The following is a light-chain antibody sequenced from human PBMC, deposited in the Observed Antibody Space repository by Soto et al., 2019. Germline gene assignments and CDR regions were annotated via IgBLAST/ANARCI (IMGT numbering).Light chain of an antibody. CDR2: RAS. CDR1: QSVTDD. CDR3: QQYNNWPQT. Sequence: EIVMTQSPATLSVSPGESATLSCRASQSVTDDLAWYQQKPGQAPRLVIYRASTRAAGIPARFSGSGSGTEFTLTITSLQSEDFAVYYCQQYNNWPQTFGQGTKVEIK. V-gene: IGKV3-15*01. J-gene: IGKJ1*01.